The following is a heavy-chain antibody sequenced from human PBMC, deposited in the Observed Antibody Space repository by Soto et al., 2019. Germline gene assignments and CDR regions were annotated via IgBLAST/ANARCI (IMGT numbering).Heavy chain of an antibody. D-gene: IGHD3-3*01. V-gene: IGHV3-73*01. CDR2: IRSKANSYAT. CDR1: GFTFSGSA. Sequence: GGSLRLSCAASGFTFSGSAMHWVRQASGKGREWVGRIRSKANSYATAYAASVKGRFTISRDDSKKTAYLQMNSLKTEDTALYCCSGAYYDFWTDGGYYYYRMDVWGQGTPVTVSS. CDR3: SGAYYDFWTDGGYYYYRMDV. J-gene: IGHJ6*02.